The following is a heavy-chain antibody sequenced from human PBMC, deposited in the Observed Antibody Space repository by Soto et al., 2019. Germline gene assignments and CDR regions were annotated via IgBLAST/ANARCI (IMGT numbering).Heavy chain of an antibody. J-gene: IGHJ3*02. CDR2: ISGSGGST. CDR1: GLTFSSYA. CDR3: AKDRRLEAALDI. Sequence: GGSXRLSCAASGLTFSSYAMSWVRQDPGKGLEWVSAISGSGGSTYYADSVKGRFTISRDNSKNTLYLQMNSLRAEDMAVYYCAKDRRLEAALDIWGEGTMVTGSS. V-gene: IGHV3-23*01.